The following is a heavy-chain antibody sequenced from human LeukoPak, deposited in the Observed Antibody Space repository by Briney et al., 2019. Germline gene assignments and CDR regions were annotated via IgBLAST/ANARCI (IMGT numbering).Heavy chain of an antibody. V-gene: IGHV3-23*01. CDR1: GFPFSSYA. CDR2: LSSSGADT. CDR3: AKGYIPTVTTSYFDY. J-gene: IGHJ4*02. Sequence: GGSLRLSCAASGFPFSSYAMSWVRQAPGKGLEWVSSLSSSGADTYYADSVKGRFTSSRDNSKNTLYLQMRSLRVEDTAVYYCAKGYIPTVTTSYFDYWGQGTLVTVSS. D-gene: IGHD4-17*01.